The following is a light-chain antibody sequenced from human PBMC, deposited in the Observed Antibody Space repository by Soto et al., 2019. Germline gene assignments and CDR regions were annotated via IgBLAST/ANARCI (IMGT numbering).Light chain of an antibody. CDR2: EAH. CDR3: CSYAGSNSLV. Sequence: QSVLTQPPSASGSPGQSVTISCTGTSSDIGRYNYVSWYQHHPGKAPKLMIHEAHKRPSGVPDRFSGSKSGNTASLTVSGLQAEDEADYYCCSYAGSNSLVFGGGTKLTVL. V-gene: IGLV2-8*01. CDR1: SSDIGRYNY. J-gene: IGLJ2*01.